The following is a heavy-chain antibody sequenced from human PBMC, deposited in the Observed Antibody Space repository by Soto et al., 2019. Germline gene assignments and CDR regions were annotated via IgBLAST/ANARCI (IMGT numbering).Heavy chain of an antibody. CDR1: GFTFSSYG. CDR2: IWYDGSNK. Sequence: GGSLRLSCAASGFTFSSYGMHWVRQAPGKGLEWVAVIWYDGSNKYYADSVKGRFTISRDNSKNTLYLQMNSLRAEDTAVYYCARDSSVYYYYMDVWGKGTTVTVSS. D-gene: IGHD6-6*01. CDR3: ARDSSVYYYYMDV. V-gene: IGHV3-33*01. J-gene: IGHJ6*03.